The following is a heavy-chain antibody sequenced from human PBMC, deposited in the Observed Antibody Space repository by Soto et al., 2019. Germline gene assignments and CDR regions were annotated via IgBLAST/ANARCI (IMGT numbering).Heavy chain of an antibody. D-gene: IGHD3-3*01. Sequence: EVELVQSGAEVKKPGESLKISCQASGYTFTNYWIGWLRQMPGKGLEWLGVIYPGDSDARYSPSFEGHVTISVAKSSSTTSLDRSSLRASDTAMYFCARGGLQYDFWSGQLEPCVIWCSGKMVTVSS. V-gene: IGHV5-51*01. CDR1: GYTFTNYW. CDR2: IYPGDSDA. CDR3: ARGGLQYDFWSGQLEPCVI. J-gene: IGHJ3*02.